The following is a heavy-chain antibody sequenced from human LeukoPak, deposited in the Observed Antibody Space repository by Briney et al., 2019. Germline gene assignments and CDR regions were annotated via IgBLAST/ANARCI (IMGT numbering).Heavy chain of an antibody. CDR1: GGSFSGYY. CDR3: AREGYYDFWSGYQDAFDI. D-gene: IGHD3-3*01. J-gene: IGHJ3*02. Sequence: SETLSLTCAVYGGSFSGYYWSWIRQPPGKGVEWIGEINNSGSTNYKPSLKSRVTISVDTSKNQFSLKLSSVTAADTAVYYCAREGYYDFWSGYQDAFDIWGQGTMVTVSS. CDR2: INNSGST. V-gene: IGHV4-34*01.